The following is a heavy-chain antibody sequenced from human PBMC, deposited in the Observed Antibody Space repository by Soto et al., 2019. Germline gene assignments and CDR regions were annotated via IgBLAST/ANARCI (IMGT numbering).Heavy chain of an antibody. Sequence: PSETLSLTCTVSGGSIRSGGYYWSWIRQHPGKGLEWIGYIYYSGSTYYNPSLKSRVTISVDTSKNQFSLKLSSVTAADTAVHYCARDRGMAPYYYGMDVWGQGTTVTVSS. CDR2: IYYSGST. V-gene: IGHV4-31*03. D-gene: IGHD3-10*01. CDR1: GGSIRSGGYY. CDR3: ARDRGMAPYYYGMDV. J-gene: IGHJ6*02.